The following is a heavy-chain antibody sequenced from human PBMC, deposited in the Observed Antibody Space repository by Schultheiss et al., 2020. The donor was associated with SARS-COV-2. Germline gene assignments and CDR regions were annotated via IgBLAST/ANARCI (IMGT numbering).Heavy chain of an antibody. Sequence: GGSLRLSCAASGFTFDDYAMHWVRQAPGKGLEWVSLISGDGGSTYYGDSVKGRFTISRDNSKNTLDLQMNSLRAEDTAVYYCAKEKLNYFDYWGQGILVTVSS. D-gene: IGHD1-7*01. J-gene: IGHJ4*02. V-gene: IGHV3-43*02. CDR1: GFTFDDYA. CDR2: ISGDGGST. CDR3: AKEKLNYFDY.